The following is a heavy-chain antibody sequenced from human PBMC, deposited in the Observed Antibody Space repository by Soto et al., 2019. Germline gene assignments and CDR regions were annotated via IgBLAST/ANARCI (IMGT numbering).Heavy chain of an antibody. D-gene: IGHD2-2*01. CDR2: IIPIFGTA. J-gene: IGHJ4*02. CDR3: ARDPKSRPGEGY. Sequence: SVKVSCKASGGTFSSYAISWVRQAPGQGLEWMGGIIPIFGTANYAQKFQGRVTITADESTSTAYMELSSLRSEDTAVYYCARDPKSRPGEGYWGQGTLVTVSS. CDR1: GGTFSSYA. V-gene: IGHV1-69*13.